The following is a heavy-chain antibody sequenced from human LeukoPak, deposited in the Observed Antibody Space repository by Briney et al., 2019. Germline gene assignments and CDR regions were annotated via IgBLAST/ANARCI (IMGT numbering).Heavy chain of an antibody. V-gene: IGHV4-61*02. CDR2: IYTSGST. D-gene: IGHD6-19*01. J-gene: IGHJ4*02. Sequence: SETLSLTCTVSGGSISSGSYYWSWIRQPAGKGPEWIGRIYTSGSTNYNPSLKSRVTISVDTSKNQFSLKLSSVTAADTAVYYCARSGGWSEYFDYWGQGTLVTVSS. CDR1: GGSISSGSYY. CDR3: ARSGGWSEYFDY.